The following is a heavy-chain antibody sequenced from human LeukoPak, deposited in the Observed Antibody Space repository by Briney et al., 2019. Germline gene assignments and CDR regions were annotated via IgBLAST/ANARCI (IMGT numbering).Heavy chain of an antibody. J-gene: IGHJ3*01. CDR2: TSYDGFSK. D-gene: IGHD5-18*01. Sequence: GGSLRLSCEASRIAFSNSIMHWVRQAPGKGLEWVSATSYDGFSKYYADSTKGRFTISRDEFKATVFLQMKSLRPEDTAVYYCAREGHTSGYCGDFDVWGQGTTVVVSS. CDR1: RIAFSNSI. V-gene: IGHV3-30-3*01. CDR3: AREGHTSGYCGDFDV.